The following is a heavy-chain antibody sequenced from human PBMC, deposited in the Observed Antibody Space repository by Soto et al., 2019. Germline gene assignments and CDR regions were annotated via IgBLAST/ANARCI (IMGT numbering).Heavy chain of an antibody. CDR1: GFTFSSYS. CDR3: ASEQWAGGMDV. CDR2: ISSSSSYI. Sequence: EVQLVESGGGLVKPGGSLRLSCAASGFTFSSYSMNWVRQAPGKGLEWVSSISSSSSYIYYADSVKARFTISRDNAKNSLYLQMNSLRAEDTAVYYCASEQWAGGMDVWGQGTTVTVSS. J-gene: IGHJ6*02. D-gene: IGHD6-19*01. V-gene: IGHV3-21*06.